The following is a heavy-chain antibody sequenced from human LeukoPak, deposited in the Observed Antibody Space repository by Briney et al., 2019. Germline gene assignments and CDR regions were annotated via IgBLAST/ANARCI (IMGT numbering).Heavy chain of an antibody. Sequence: PSETLSLTCTVSGGSLSGAGYSWGWLRQPPGKGLEWLGSVYYSRNTHYNPSLKSRLTMSVDTTKNQFLLRLRSVTAGDTAVYYCARRPGGYYGLGSRLDNWGQGTLVTVSS. CDR2: VYYSRNT. J-gene: IGHJ4*02. CDR3: ARRPGGYYGLGSRLDN. V-gene: IGHV4-39*01. D-gene: IGHD3-10*01. CDR1: GGSLSGAGYS.